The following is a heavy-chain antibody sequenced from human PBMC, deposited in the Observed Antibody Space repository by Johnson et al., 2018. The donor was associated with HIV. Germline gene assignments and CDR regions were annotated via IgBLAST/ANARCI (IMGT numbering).Heavy chain of an antibody. Sequence: QVQLVESGGGVVQPGGSLRLSCAASGFTFSSYGMHWVRQAPGKGLEWVAFIRYDGSNKYYADSVKGRFTISRDNSKNTLYLQMNRLRAEDTAVYYCAKNGARGDAFDIWGQGTMVTVSS. CDR2: IRYDGSNK. J-gene: IGHJ3*02. D-gene: IGHD2-8*01. CDR3: AKNGARGDAFDI. V-gene: IGHV3-30*02. CDR1: GFTFSSYG.